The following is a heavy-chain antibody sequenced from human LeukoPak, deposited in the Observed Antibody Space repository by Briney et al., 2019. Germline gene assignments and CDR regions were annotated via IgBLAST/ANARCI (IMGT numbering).Heavy chain of an antibody. CDR3: ATRYYGSGSWGIYGMDV. CDR1: GGSYSGYY. Sequence: PSETLSLTWAVYGGSYSGYYWSWIRQPPGKGLEWIGEINHSGSTNYNPSLKSRVTISVDTSKNQFSLKLSSVTAADTAVYYCATRYYGSGSWGIYGMDVWGKGTTVTVSS. V-gene: IGHV4-34*01. CDR2: INHSGST. D-gene: IGHD3-10*01. J-gene: IGHJ6*04.